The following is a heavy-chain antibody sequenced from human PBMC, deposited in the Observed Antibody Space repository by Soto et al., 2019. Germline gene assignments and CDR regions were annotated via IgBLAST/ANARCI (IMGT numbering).Heavy chain of an antibody. J-gene: IGHJ4*02. CDR3: ARAPTYTYSSSWSGDY. D-gene: IGHD6-13*01. CDR2: ISYDGSNK. Sequence: PGGSLRLSCAASGFTFSSYTMHWVRQAPGKGLEWVAVISYDGSNKYYADSVKGRFTISRDNSKNTLYLQMNSLRAEDTAVYYCARAPTYTYSSSWSGDYWGQGTLVTVSS. CDR1: GFTFSSYT. V-gene: IGHV3-30-3*01.